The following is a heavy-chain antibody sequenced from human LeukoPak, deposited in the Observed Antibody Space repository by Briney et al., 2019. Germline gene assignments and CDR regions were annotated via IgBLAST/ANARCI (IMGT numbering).Heavy chain of an antibody. CDR2: INSDGSWT. V-gene: IGHV3-74*01. D-gene: IGHD2-2*01. Sequence: GGSLRLSCAASGNYWIHWVRQAPGKGLVWVSHINSDGSWTSYADSVKGRFTISKDNAKNTVYLQMNNLRAVDTAVYYCVSFYETYWGRGTLVTVSS. J-gene: IGHJ4*02. CDR3: VSFYETY. CDR1: GNYW.